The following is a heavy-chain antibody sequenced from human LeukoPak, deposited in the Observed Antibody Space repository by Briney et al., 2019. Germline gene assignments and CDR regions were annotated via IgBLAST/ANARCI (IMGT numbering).Heavy chain of an antibody. D-gene: IGHD5-18*01. CDR3: ARTLHVDTAMVEAFDI. J-gene: IGHJ3*02. CDR2: IYSGGST. V-gene: IGHV3-53*01. CDR1: GFTLSSNY. Sequence: GGSLRLSCAASGFTLSSNYMSWVRQAPGKGLEWVSVIYSGGSTYYAGSVKGRFTISRDNSKNTLYLQMNSLRAEDTAVYYCARTLHVDTAMVEAFDIWGQGTMVTVSS.